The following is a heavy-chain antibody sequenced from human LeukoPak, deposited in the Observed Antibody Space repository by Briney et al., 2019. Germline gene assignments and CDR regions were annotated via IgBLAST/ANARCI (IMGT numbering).Heavy chain of an antibody. D-gene: IGHD4-17*01. J-gene: IGHJ4*02. CDR3: AIPNPRRSGDSLDY. Sequence: SETLSLTCAVYRGSFSGYYWSWIRLPPGKGLEWIGEINQSGSTNYNPSLKSRVAISVDTSKNQFSLKPSSVTAADTAVYYCAIPNPRRSGDSLDYWGQGTLVTVSS. CDR1: RGSFSGYY. CDR2: INQSGST. V-gene: IGHV4-34*01.